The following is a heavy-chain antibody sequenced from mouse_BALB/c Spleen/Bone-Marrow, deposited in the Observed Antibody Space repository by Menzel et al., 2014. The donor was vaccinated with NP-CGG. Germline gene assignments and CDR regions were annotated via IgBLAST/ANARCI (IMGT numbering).Heavy chain of an antibody. CDR2: IWGDGST. V-gene: IGHV2-6-7*01. D-gene: IGHD2-4*01. J-gene: IGHJ4*01. CDR3: ARDSFLITRALDY. Sequence: QVQLQQPGPGLVAPSQSLSITCTVSGFSLTGYGVSWVRQPPGKGLGWLGMIWGDGSTDYNSALKSRLSISKDNSKSQVFLKMNSLQTDDTARYYCARDSFLITRALDYWGQGTSVTVSS. CDR1: GFSLTGYG.